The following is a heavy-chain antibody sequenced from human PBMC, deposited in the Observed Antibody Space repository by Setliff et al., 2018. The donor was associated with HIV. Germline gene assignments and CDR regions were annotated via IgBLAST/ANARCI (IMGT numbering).Heavy chain of an antibody. Sequence: SSETLSLTCAVSGGSISSTNWWSWVRQPPGKGLEWIGEISHSGSTNYNPSLKSRVTISVDRSKNQFSLRLTSLTAADTAIYYCARSTVGAGASFPWGRGILVTVSS. CDR3: ARSTVGAGASFP. CDR2: ISHSGST. V-gene: IGHV4-4*02. D-gene: IGHD1-26*01. J-gene: IGHJ5*02. CDR1: GGSISSTNW.